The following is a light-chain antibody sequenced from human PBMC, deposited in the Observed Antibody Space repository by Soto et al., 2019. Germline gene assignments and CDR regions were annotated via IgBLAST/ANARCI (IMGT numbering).Light chain of an antibody. V-gene: IGLV3-1*01. J-gene: IGLJ2*01. CDR1: KLGDKY. Sequence: SYELTQPPSVSVSPGQTASITCSGDKLGDKYACWYQQKPGQSPVLVIYQDDMRPSGIPERFSGSNTGNTATLTISGTQAMDEADYYCQAWDSSTVVFGGGTKVTVL. CDR3: QAWDSSTVV. CDR2: QDD.